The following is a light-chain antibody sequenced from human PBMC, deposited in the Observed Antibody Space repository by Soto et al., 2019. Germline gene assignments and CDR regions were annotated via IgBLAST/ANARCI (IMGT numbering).Light chain of an antibody. Sequence: QSALTQPASVCGSSGQSITISCTGTSSDVGGYNYVSWYQQHPGKAPKPIIYDVSNRPSGVSDRSSGSKSGNTASLTISGLQAEDEADYYCSSYTTSSTRVFGGGTKVTVL. CDR3: SSYTTSSTRV. V-gene: IGLV2-14*01. CDR1: SSDVGGYNY. J-gene: IGLJ3*02. CDR2: DVS.